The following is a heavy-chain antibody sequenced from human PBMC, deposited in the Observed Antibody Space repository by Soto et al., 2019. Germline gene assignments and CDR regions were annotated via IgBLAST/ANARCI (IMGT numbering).Heavy chain of an antibody. CDR1: GGSISSGGYY. J-gene: IGHJ3*02. CDR3: ARGSHRFTRPNAFDI. Sequence: QVQLQESGPGLVKPSQTLSLTCTVSGGSISSGGYYWSWIRQHPGKGLEWIGYIYYSGSTYYNPSLKSRVTISVDTSKNQFSLKLSSVTAADTAVYYCARGSHRFTRPNAFDIWGQGTMVTVSS. CDR2: IYYSGST. V-gene: IGHV4-31*03. D-gene: IGHD3-10*01.